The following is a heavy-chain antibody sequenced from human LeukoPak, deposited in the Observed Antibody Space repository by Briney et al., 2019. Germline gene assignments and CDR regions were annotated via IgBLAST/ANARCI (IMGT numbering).Heavy chain of an antibody. CDR2: ITTYNGNT. CDR1: GYTFSSYG. D-gene: IGHD4-23*01. Sequence: GASVKVSFKASGYTFSSYGISWVRQAPGQGLEWMGWITTYNGNTKYAQKFQGRVTMTTDTSTSTAYMELRSLRSDDTAVYYCARERYTVVTFFDHWGQGTLVTVSS. CDR3: ARERYTVVTFFDH. V-gene: IGHV1-18*01. J-gene: IGHJ4*02.